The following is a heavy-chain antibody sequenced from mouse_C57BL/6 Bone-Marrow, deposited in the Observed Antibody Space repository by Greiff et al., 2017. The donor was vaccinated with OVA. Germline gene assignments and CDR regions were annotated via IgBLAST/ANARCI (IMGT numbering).Heavy chain of an antibody. D-gene: IGHD1-1*01. CDR2: FYPGGGSI. V-gene: IGHV1-62-2*01. Sequence: QVQLQQSGAELVKPGASVKLSCKASGYTFTEYTIHWVKQRSGQGLEWIGWFYPGGGSIKYNEKFKDKATLTADKSSSTVYMEMSRWTSEDSAVYVCARHEDLLRARDYWGQGTSVTVSS. J-gene: IGHJ4*01. CDR1: GYTFTEYT. CDR3: ARHEDLLRARDY.